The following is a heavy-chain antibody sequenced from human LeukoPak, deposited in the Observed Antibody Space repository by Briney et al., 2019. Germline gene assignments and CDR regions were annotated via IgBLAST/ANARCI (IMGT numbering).Heavy chain of an antibody. J-gene: IGHJ5*02. Sequence: SETLSLTCAVYGGSLSGYYWSWIRQPPGKGLEWIGEINHSGSTNYNPSLKSRVTISVDTSKNQFSLKLSSVTAADTAVYYCARGLGYCSSTSCIPGWFDPWGQGTLVTVSS. D-gene: IGHD2-2*01. CDR3: ARGLGYCSSTSCIPGWFDP. CDR1: GGSLSGYY. CDR2: INHSGST. V-gene: IGHV4-34*01.